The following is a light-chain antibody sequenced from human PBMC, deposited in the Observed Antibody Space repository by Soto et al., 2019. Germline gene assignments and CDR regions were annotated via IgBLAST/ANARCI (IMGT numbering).Light chain of an antibody. CDR2: EVS. Sequence: QSALTQPASLSGSPGQSITISCTGTSSDFGAYDYVSWYQQHPDKAPKLMIYEVSNRPSGVFNRFSGSKSVNTATLTISWLQTEDEADYYCSSYTSSSTRFFGTGTKVTV. CDR1: SSDFGAYDY. CDR3: SSYTSSSTRF. J-gene: IGLJ1*01. V-gene: IGLV2-14*03.